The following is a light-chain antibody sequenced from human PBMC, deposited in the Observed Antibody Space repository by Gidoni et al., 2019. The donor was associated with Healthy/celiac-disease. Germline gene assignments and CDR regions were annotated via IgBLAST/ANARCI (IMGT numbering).Light chain of an antibody. J-gene: IGKJ2*02. V-gene: IGKV3-20*01. CDR3: QPYGSSPCT. CDR2: GAS. Sequence: EIVLTQSPGTLSLSPGERATLSCRASQSVSSSYLAWYQQKPGQAPRLLLYGASSRATGIPDRFSGSGSGTDFTLTISRLEPEDFAVYYCQPYGSSPCTFGQGTKLEIK. CDR1: QSVSSSY.